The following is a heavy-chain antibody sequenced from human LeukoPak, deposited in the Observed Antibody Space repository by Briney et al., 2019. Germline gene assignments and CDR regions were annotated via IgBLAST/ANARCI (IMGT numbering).Heavy chain of an antibody. D-gene: IGHD2-15*01. J-gene: IGHJ4*02. CDR3: AGYCSDSDCPMFAQ. V-gene: IGHV1-24*01. CDR1: GYTLTELS. Sequence: ASVKVSCKVSGYTLTELSMHWVRQAPGKGLEWMGGFDPEDGETIYAQKFQGRVTMTEDTSTDTAYMELSSLRSEDTAVYYCAGYCSDSDCPMFAQWGQGTLVAVSA. CDR2: FDPEDGET.